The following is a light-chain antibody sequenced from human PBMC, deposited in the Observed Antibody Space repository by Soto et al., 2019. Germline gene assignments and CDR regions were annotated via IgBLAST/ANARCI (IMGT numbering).Light chain of an antibody. V-gene: IGLV1-40*01. CDR1: SSNIGAGYD. CDR3: QSYDSGLSGSEV. Sequence: QSVLTQPPSVSGAPGQRVTISCTGSSSNIGAGYDVHWYQQRPGTAPKLLIFGNINRPSGVPDRFSGSKSGTSASLAITGLQAEDEGDYYCQSYDSGLSGSEVFGTGTKLTVL. J-gene: IGLJ1*01. CDR2: GNI.